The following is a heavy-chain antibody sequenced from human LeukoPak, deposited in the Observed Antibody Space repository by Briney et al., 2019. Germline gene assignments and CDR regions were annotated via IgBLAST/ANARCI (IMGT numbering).Heavy chain of an antibody. Sequence: ASVKVSCKASGYTFTGWYMHWVRQAPGQELEWMGWIKPDSGGTDYAQKSQGRVTMTRDTSISTAYMELSRLTSDDTAVYYCARDAETLINWGSADYFDYWGQGTLVTVSS. D-gene: IGHD7-27*01. J-gene: IGHJ4*02. CDR3: ARDAETLINWGSADYFDY. CDR2: IKPDSGGT. CDR1: GYTFTGWY. V-gene: IGHV1-2*02.